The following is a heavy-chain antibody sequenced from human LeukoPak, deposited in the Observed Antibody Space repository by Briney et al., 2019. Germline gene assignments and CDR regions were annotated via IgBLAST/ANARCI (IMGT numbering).Heavy chain of an antibody. Sequence: GGSLRLSCAASGFTFSSYSMNWVRQAPGKGLEWVSSISSSSSYIYYADSVKGRFTISRDNAKNSLYLQMNSLRAKDTAVYYCARDVGGYSYGSFDYWGQGTLVTVSS. D-gene: IGHD5-18*01. V-gene: IGHV3-21*01. CDR3: ARDVGGYSYGSFDY. CDR2: ISSSSSYI. J-gene: IGHJ4*02. CDR1: GFTFSSYS.